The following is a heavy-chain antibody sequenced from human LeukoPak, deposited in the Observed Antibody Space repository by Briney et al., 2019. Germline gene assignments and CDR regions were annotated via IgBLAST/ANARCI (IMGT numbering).Heavy chain of an antibody. Sequence: SETLSLTCTVSGGSISSYYWSWIRQSAGKGLEWIGRIYTSGSTNYNPSLKSRVTMSVDTSKNQFSLKLSSVTAADTAVYYCARSPPSRSIRSAAMWVLYFGLWGRGTLVTVSS. CDR3: ARSPPSRSIRSAAMWVLYFGL. CDR1: GGSISSYY. V-gene: IGHV4-4*07. D-gene: IGHD2-2*01. J-gene: IGHJ2*01. CDR2: IYTSGST.